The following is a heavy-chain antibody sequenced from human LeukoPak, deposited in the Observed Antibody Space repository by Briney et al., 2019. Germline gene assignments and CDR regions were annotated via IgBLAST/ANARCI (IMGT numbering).Heavy chain of an antibody. V-gene: IGHV4-30-4*01. CDR2: IYYSGST. CDR3: ARVRGDSYAFDI. CDR1: GGSISSGDYY. Sequence: PSETLSLTCTVSGGSISSGDYYWSWIRQPPGKGLEWIGYIYYSGSTYYNPSLKSRVTISVDTSKNQFSLKLSSVTAAGTAVYYCARVRGDSYAFDIWGQGTMVTVSS. D-gene: IGHD2-15*01. J-gene: IGHJ3*02.